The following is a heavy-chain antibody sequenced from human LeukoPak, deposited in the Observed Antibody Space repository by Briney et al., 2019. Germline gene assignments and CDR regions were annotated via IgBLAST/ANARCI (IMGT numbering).Heavy chain of an antibody. CDR2: IYSGGST. Sequence: GGSLRLSCAASGFTVSSNYISWVRQAPGKGLEWVSVIYSGGSTYYADSVKGRFTISRDNSKNTLYLQMNNLRAEDTAVYYCARGPPAYCSGGSCYPYYYYMDVWGKGTTVTVSS. CDR1: GFTVSSNY. CDR3: ARGPPAYCSGGSCYPYYYYMDV. D-gene: IGHD2-15*01. V-gene: IGHV3-53*01. J-gene: IGHJ6*03.